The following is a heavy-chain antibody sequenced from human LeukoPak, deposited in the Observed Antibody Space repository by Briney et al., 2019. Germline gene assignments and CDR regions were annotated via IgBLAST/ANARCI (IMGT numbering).Heavy chain of an antibody. Sequence: ASVKVSCKASGYTFTGYYVHWVRQAPGQGLEWIGRINPNSGDTNYAQKFQGRVTMTRDTSISTAYMELSRLRSDDTAVYYCARDYCGGDCFPDYWGQGTLVTVSS. CDR3: ARDYCGGDCFPDY. CDR1: GYTFTGYY. D-gene: IGHD2-21*02. V-gene: IGHV1-2*06. J-gene: IGHJ4*02. CDR2: INPNSGDT.